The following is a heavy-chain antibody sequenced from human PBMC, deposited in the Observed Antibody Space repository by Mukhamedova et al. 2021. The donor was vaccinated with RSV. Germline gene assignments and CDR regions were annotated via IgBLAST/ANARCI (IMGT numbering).Heavy chain of an antibody. CDR3: ARGAFRCSSTSCYTGRVFDY. J-gene: IGHJ4*02. CDR2: GT. V-gene: IGHV4-59*09. D-gene: IGHD2-2*02. Sequence: GTNYNPSLKSRVTISVDTSKNQFSLKLSPVTAADTAVYYCARGAFRCSSTSCYTGRVFDYWGQGTLVTVSS.